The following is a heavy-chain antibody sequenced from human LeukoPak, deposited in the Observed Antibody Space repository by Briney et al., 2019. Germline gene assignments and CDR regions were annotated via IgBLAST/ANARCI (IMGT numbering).Heavy chain of an antibody. D-gene: IGHD3-3*01. CDR2: INHSGST. CDR3: ARGLHYDFWSGSWGFDY. Sequence: SETLSLTCAVYGGSFSGYYWSWIRQPPGKGLEWIGEINHSGSTNYNPSLKSRVTISVDTSKNQFSLKLSSVTAADTAVYYCARGLHYDFWSGSWGFDYWGQGTLVTVSS. CDR1: GGSFSGYY. J-gene: IGHJ4*02. V-gene: IGHV4-34*01.